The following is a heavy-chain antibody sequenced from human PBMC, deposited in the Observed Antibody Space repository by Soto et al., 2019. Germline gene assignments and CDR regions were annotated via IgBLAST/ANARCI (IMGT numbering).Heavy chain of an antibody. D-gene: IGHD6-13*01. CDR1: GYTLTELS. Sequence: ASVKVSCKVSGYTLTELSMHWVRQAPGKGLEWMGGFDPEDGETIYAQKFQGRVTMTEDTSTDTAYMELSSLRSEDTAVYYCATVSYSSSWDNWFDPWGQGTLVTVSS. V-gene: IGHV1-24*01. CDR3: ATVSYSSSWDNWFDP. CDR2: FDPEDGET. J-gene: IGHJ5*02.